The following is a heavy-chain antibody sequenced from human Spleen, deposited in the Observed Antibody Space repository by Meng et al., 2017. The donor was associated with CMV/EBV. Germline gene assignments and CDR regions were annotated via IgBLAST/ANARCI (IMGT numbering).Heavy chain of an antibody. CDR2: IYWDDDK. CDR1: GFSLSYSGVG. V-gene: IGHV2-5*02. CDR3: AHNPLDVFDP. D-gene: IGHD1-1*01. Sequence: QITLKESCPARVQPTQTLTLTVTFSGFSLSYSGVGVGGTRQPPGKALEWLALIYWDDDKRYSPSLKSRLTINKDTSKNQVVLTMTNMDPVDTATYYWAHNPLDVFDPWGQGTLVTVSS. J-gene: IGHJ5*02.